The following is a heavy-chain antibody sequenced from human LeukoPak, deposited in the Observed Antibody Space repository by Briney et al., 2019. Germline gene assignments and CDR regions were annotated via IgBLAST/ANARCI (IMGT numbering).Heavy chain of an antibody. CDR1: GGSITSHSHQ. CDR2: IYTTGSI. Sequence: SETLSLTCTVSGGSITSHSHQWSWIRQPAGKGLEWIGRIYTTGSINYNPSLKSRVSISVDTSKNQFSLNLRSVTAADTAVYYCARSPDSSGWYGSNDYWGQGTLVTVSS. CDR3: ARSPDSSGWYGSNDY. D-gene: IGHD6-19*01. V-gene: IGHV4-61*02. J-gene: IGHJ4*02.